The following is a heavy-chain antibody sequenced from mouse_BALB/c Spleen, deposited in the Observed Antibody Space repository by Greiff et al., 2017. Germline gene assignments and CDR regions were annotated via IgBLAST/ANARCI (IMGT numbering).Heavy chain of an antibody. CDR1: GFTFSSYA. V-gene: IGHV5-9-1*01. D-gene: IGHD2-4*01. CDR3: ARRGDYDPYYFDY. CDR2: ISSGGSYT. J-gene: IGHJ2*01. Sequence: EVMLVESGGGLVKPGGSLKLSCAASGFTFSSYAMSWVRQTPEKRLEWVATISSGGSYTYYPDSVKGRFTISRDNAKNTLYLQMSSLRSEDTAMYYCARRGDYDPYYFDYWGQGTTLTVSS.